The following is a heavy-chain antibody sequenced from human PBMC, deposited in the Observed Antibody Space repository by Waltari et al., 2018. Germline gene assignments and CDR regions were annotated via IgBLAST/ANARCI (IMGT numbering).Heavy chain of an antibody. J-gene: IGHJ4*02. D-gene: IGHD4-17*01. CDR2: MYYSGST. CDR1: GDSISSSSYY. CDR3: ARYGTTYGDYDLYFDY. V-gene: IGHV4-39*07. Sequence: QLQLQESGPGLVKASETLSLTCTVSGDSISSSSYYWGWVRQPPGKGLEWIGNMYYSGSTYYNPSLKSRVTISGDTSKNQFSLKLSSVTAADTAVYYCARYGTTYGDYDLYFDYWGQGTLVTVSS.